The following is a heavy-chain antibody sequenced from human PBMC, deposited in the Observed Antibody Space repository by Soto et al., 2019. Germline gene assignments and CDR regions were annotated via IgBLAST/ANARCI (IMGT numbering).Heavy chain of an antibody. J-gene: IGHJ4*02. CDR1: GGSISSSSYY. D-gene: IGHD3-10*01. Sequence: QLQLQESGPGLVKPSETLSLTCTVSGGSISSSSYYWGWIRQPPGKGLEWIGSIYYSGSTYYNPSLKSRVTIPVYTSKYQFPMWLSAVTGTDTAVYYCARLHYYCSGSYRHYWGQGALVTVSS. CDR2: IYYSGST. V-gene: IGHV4-39*01. CDR3: ARLHYYCSGSYRHY.